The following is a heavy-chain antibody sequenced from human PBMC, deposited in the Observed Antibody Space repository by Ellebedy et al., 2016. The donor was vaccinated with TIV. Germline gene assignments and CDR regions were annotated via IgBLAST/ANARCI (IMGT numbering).Heavy chain of an antibody. CDR1: GFNFNNAD. J-gene: IGHJ4*02. CDR3: TKSRFDWL. D-gene: IGHD3-9*01. Sequence: PGGSLRLSCVGSGFNFNNADMTWVRQAPGKELEWVAAISASGGTSYYAAPVHGRVTISRDYSRNPLSLDIRSLQVEDTAIYYCTKSRFDWLWGQGALVTVSS. V-gene: IGHV3-23*01. CDR2: ISASGGTS.